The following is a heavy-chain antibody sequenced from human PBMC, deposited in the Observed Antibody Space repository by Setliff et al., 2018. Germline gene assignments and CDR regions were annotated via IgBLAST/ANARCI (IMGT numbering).Heavy chain of an antibody. CDR1: GGSFSGYY. CDR2: IIHSGST. CDR3: ARRRWLQFYYYYGMDV. D-gene: IGHD4-4*01. Sequence: SETLSLTCAVYGGSFSGYYWSWIRQPPGKRLEWIGEIIHSGSTYYNPSLKGRVTISVDTSKNQFSLKLSSVTAADTAVYYCARRRWLQFYYYYGMDVWGQGTTVTVSS. V-gene: IGHV4-34*12. J-gene: IGHJ6*02.